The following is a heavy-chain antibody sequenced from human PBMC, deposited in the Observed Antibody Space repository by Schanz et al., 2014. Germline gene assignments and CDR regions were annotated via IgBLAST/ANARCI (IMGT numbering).Heavy chain of an antibody. CDR1: GFTFNGAY. Sequence: VQLVESGGGLVMPGGSLRLSCAASGFTFNGAYMTWVRQAPGKGLEWLSYISSSGTSTYYADSVKGRFTISRDNAKNSLYLQMINLRAEDTAFYYCARFRVHYSDFWGQGVLVTVSS. J-gene: IGHJ4*02. CDR2: ISSSGTST. CDR3: ARFRVHYSDF. V-gene: IGHV3-11*01. D-gene: IGHD3-10*01.